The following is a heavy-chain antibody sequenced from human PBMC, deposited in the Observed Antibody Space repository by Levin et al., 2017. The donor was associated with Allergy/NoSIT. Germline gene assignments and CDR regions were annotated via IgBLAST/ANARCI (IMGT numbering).Heavy chain of an antibody. J-gene: IGHJ4*02. D-gene: IGHD4-17*01. CDR1: GGTFSSYA. V-gene: IGHV1-69*06. CDR2: IIPIFGTA. Sequence: PGESLKISCKASGGTFSSYAISWVRQAPGQGLEWMGGIIPIFGTANYAQKFQGRVTITADKSTSTAYMELSSLRSEDTAVYYCASFGDYEPFDYWGQGTLVTVSS. CDR3: ASFGDYEPFDY.